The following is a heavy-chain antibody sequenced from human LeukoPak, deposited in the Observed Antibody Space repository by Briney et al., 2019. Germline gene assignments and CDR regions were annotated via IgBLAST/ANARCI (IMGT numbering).Heavy chain of an antibody. Sequence: SVKLSCKASGGTFSSYAISWVRQAPGQGLEWMGGFIPIFGTANYAQKFQGRVTITADESASTAYMELSSLRSEDTAVYYCARRSERGYSGYGFDYWGQGTLVTVSS. CDR2: FIPIFGTA. D-gene: IGHD5-12*01. CDR1: GGTFSSYA. V-gene: IGHV1-69*01. CDR3: ARRSERGYSGYGFDY. J-gene: IGHJ4*02.